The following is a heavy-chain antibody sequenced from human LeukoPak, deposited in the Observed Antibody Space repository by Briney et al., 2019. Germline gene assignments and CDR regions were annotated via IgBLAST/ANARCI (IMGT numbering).Heavy chain of an antibody. CDR1: TSAFTRFG. CDR3: AKEARGDYVSPYYYGFEV. J-gene: IGHJ6*02. D-gene: IGHD2-21*01. Sequence: PGGSLRLSCVASTSAFTRFGMHWVRQAPGKGPEWGAVISYDGSKTHYGDSAKGRFTISRDNSQNTLYLQMNSLTTEDTAVYYCAKEARGDYVSPYYYGFEVWGQGTPVSVSS. CDR2: ISYDGSKT. V-gene: IGHV3-30*18.